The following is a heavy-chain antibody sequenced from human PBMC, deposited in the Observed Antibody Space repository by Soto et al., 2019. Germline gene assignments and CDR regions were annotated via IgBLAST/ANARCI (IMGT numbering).Heavy chain of an antibody. CDR2: IYYSGST. D-gene: IGHD2-15*01. CDR1: GGRISSSSYY. Sequence: SENLSLSCTVSGGRISSSSYYWGWIRQPPGKGLEWIGSIYYSGSTYYNPSLKSRVTISVDTSKNQFSLKLSSVTAADTAVYNCARHSLDCIVFSCYHGGYYYYIDIWTQRTTVPVSS. CDR3: ARHSLDCIVFSCYHGGYYYYIDI. J-gene: IGHJ6*03. V-gene: IGHV4-39*01.